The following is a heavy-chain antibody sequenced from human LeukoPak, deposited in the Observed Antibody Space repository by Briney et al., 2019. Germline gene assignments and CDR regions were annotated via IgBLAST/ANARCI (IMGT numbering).Heavy chain of an antibody. CDR3: GRDGLERPLGY. V-gene: IGHV1-46*01. Sequence: ASVKVSCKASGYTFTSYYMHWVRQAPGQGLEWMGIINPSGGSTSYAQKFQGRVTMTRDTSTSTVYMELSSLRSEDTAVYYCGRDGLERPLGYWGQGTLVTVSS. D-gene: IGHD1-1*01. CDR1: GYTFTSYY. J-gene: IGHJ4*02. CDR2: INPSGGST.